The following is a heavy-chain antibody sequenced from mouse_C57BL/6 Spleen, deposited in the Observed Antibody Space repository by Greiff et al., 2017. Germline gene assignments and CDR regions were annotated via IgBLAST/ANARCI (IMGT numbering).Heavy chain of an antibody. J-gene: IGHJ4*01. Sequence: QVQLQQPGAELVRPGSSVKLSCKASGYTFTSYWMHWVKQRPIQGLEWIGNIDPSDSETHYNQKFKDKATLTVDKSSSTAYMQLSSLTSEDSAVYYCARYDDYYAMDYWGQGTSVTVSS. V-gene: IGHV1-52*01. CDR2: IDPSDSET. CDR1: GYTFTSYW. D-gene: IGHD2-3*01. CDR3: ARYDDYYAMDY.